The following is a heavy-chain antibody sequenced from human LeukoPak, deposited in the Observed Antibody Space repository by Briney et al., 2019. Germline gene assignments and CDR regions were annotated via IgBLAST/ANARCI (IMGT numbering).Heavy chain of an antibody. CDR1: GGTFSSYV. CDR2: IIPSFGPT. D-gene: IGHD3-10*01. V-gene: IGHV1-69*13. Sequence: SVKVSCKASGGTFSSYVISWVRQAPGQGLEWMGGIIPSFGPTNYAQRFQGRLTLTADVSASTAYMALSSLTSDDKAVYYCAREGEPAMTLVRGEAFDIWGQGTMVIVSS. CDR3: AREGEPAMTLVRGEAFDI. J-gene: IGHJ3*02.